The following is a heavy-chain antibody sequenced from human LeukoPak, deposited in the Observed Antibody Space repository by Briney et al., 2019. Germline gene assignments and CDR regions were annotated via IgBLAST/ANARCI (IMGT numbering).Heavy chain of an antibody. J-gene: IGHJ4*02. V-gene: IGHV4-59*02. CDR2: IYSSGTT. CDR1: GGSVHRSF. Sequence: SETLSLTCVVSGGSVHRSFWTWVRQPPGKGPEWFGRIYSSGTTDYSPSLKSRLTIAIDTSKNQFSLRLASVTAADTAVYYCGRRPAVDGPIDNWGQGILVAVSS. CDR3: GRRPAVDGPIDN. D-gene: IGHD3/OR15-3a*01.